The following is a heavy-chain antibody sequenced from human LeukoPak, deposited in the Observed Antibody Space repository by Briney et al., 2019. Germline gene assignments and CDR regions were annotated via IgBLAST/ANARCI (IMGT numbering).Heavy chain of an antibody. V-gene: IGHV1-2*02. D-gene: IGHD4-23*01. CDR2: INPNSGGT. CDR3: TRDYFGGNSGGWFDP. J-gene: IGHJ5*02. CDR1: GYTFTGYY. Sequence: ASVKVSCQASGYTFTGYYMHWVRQAPGQGGEGMGWINPNSGGTNYAQKFQGRVTMTRDTSISTAYMELSRLRSDDTAVYYCTRDYFGGNSGGWFDPWGQGTLVTVSS.